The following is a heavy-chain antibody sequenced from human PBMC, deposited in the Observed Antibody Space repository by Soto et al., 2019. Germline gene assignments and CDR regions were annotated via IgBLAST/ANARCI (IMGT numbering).Heavy chain of an antibody. Sequence: PSETLSLTCTVSGGSISSGCYYWSWIRQDPGKGLEWIGYIYYSGSTYYNPSLKSRVTISVDTSKNQFSLKLSSVTAADTAVYYCARGRLSGGTYYYYVMDVWGQGTTVRVSS. CDR2: IYYSGST. CDR3: ARGRLSGGTYYYYVMDV. CDR1: GGSISSGCYY. D-gene: IGHD2-15*01. J-gene: IGHJ6*02. V-gene: IGHV4-31*03.